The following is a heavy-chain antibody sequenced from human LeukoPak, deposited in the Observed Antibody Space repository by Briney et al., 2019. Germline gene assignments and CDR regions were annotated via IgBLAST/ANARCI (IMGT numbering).Heavy chain of an antibody. V-gene: IGHV4-34*01. J-gene: IGHJ4*02. Sequence: SETLSLTCAVYGGSFSGYFWSWIRQPPGKGLEWIGEINRSGITNSNPSLKSRVTISLDTSKNQVSLQLNSVTPEDTAVYYCARGRDTALGTWGQGTLVTVSS. D-gene: IGHD5-18*01. CDR3: ARGRDTALGT. CDR1: GGSFSGYF. CDR2: INRSGIT.